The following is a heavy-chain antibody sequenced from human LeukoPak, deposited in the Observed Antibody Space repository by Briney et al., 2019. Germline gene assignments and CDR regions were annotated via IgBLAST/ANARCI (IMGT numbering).Heavy chain of an antibody. CDR1: GGSISTYH. CDR3: ARELGSAFDI. D-gene: IGHD3-3*02. V-gene: IGHV4-59*01. CDR2: FYYNGDT. Sequence: SETLPLTCTVSGGSISTYHWSWIRQPPGKGLEWIGYFYYNGDTNYSPSLKSRVVISADTSQNQLSLMVRSVTAADTALYYCARELGSAFDIWGQGIMVIVSS. J-gene: IGHJ3*02.